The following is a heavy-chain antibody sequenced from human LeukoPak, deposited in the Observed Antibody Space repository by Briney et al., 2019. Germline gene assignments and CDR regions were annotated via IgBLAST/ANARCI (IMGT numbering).Heavy chain of an antibody. J-gene: IGHJ4*02. V-gene: IGHV3-23*01. D-gene: IGHD2-15*01. CDR1: GFTFSTYA. CDR2: IGGSGDTT. CDR3: VEDVVVIVAAKPGI. Sequence: PGGSLRLYCAASGFTFSTYAVSWVRQAPGKGLEWVSSIGGSGDTTYYADAVKGRFTISRDNSKNTLYLQMNSLRVDDTAVYYCVEDVVVIVAAKPGIWGQGTLVTVSS.